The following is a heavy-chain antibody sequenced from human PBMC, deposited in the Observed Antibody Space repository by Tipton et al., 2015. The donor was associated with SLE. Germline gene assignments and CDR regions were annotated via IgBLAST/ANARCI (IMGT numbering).Heavy chain of an antibody. V-gene: IGHV3-21*04. J-gene: IGHJ3*02. D-gene: IGHD3-22*01. Sequence: SLRLSCAASGFTFSSYSMNWVRQAPGKGLEWVSSISSSSYIYYADSVKGRFTISRDNSKNTLYLQMNSLRAEDTAVYYCARGEYYYDSSGYKADAFDIWGQGTMVTVSS. CDR3: ARGEYYYDSSGYKADAFDI. CDR2: ISSSSYI. CDR1: GFTFSSYS.